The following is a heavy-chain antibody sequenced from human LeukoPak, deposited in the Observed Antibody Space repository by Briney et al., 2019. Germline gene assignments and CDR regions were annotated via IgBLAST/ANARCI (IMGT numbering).Heavy chain of an antibody. D-gene: IGHD6-25*01. J-gene: IGHJ4*02. Sequence: SETLSLTCTVSGGSISSSIYYWGWIRQPPGKGLEWIGSIYYSGNTYYNPSLKSRVTISVDTSKNQFSLKLSSVTAADTAVYYCARQNALTAATDYWGQGTLVTVSS. CDR1: GGSISSSIYY. V-gene: IGHV4-39*01. CDR2: IYYSGNT. CDR3: ARQNALTAATDY.